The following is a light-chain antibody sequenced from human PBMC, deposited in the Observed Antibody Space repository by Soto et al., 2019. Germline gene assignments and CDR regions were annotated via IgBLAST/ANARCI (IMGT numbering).Light chain of an antibody. V-gene: IGLV2-8*01. J-gene: IGLJ2*01. Sequence: QSALTQPPSASGSPGQSVTISCTGTSSDVGAYNYVSWYQHHPGKAPKLMIYGVSKRPSGVPDCFSGSKSGNTASLTVSGLQAEDEADYYCSSYAGSNNLVFGGGTKLTVL. CDR3: SSYAGSNNLV. CDR1: SSDVGAYNY. CDR2: GVS.